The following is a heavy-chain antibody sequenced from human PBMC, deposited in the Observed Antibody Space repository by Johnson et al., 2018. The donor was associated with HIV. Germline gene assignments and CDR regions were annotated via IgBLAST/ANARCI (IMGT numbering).Heavy chain of an antibody. CDR1: GFTFSSYG. V-gene: IGHV3-30*19. D-gene: IGHD6-13*01. CDR2: ISYDGSKT. J-gene: IGHJ3*01. Sequence: QVQLVESGGGLVKPGRSLRLSCAASGFTFSSYGMHWVRQAPGKGLEWVAVISYDGSKTYYADSVKGRVTISRDNSKNTLYLQMNTLRPEDTAVYYCARQQQLVLSGTFDLWGPGTMVTVS. CDR3: ARQQQLVLSGTFDL.